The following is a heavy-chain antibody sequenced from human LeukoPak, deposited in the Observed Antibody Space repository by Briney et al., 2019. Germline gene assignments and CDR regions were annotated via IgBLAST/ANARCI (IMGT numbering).Heavy chain of an antibody. J-gene: IGHJ3*02. Sequence: GGSLRLSCAASGFAFNIYAMTWVRQAPGKGLEWVAFIQYDGSAKYYADSATGRFTISRDNSKSTLYLQMNSLRDEDTAVYYCARGYSRAAFDIWGQGTVVAVSS. CDR3: ARGYSRAAFDI. CDR1: GFAFNIYA. D-gene: IGHD2-15*01. CDR2: IQYDGSAK. V-gene: IGHV3-30*02.